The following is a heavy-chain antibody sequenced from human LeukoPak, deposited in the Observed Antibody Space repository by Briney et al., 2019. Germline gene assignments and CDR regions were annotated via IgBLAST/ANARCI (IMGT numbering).Heavy chain of an antibody. D-gene: IGHD2-15*01. V-gene: IGHV3-48*04. J-gene: IGHJ4*02. Sequence: GGSLRLSCAASGFTSSSYSLNWVRQAPGKGLEWVSFISSSSITIYYADSVKGRFTISRDNAEKSLYLQMNSLRAEDTAVYYCARDRGGSYSAIDYWGQGTLVTVSS. CDR2: ISSSSITI. CDR1: GFTSSSYS. CDR3: ARDRGGSYSAIDY.